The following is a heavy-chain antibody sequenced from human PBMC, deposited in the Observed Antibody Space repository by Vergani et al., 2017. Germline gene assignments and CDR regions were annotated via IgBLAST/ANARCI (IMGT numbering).Heavy chain of an antibody. V-gene: IGHV1-69*11. D-gene: IGHD3-9*01. CDR3: ARDRNPYDILTGRKDAFDI. J-gene: IGHJ3*02. CDR1: GGTFSSYA. Sequence: QVQLVQSGAEVKKPGSSVKVSCKASGGTFSSYAISWVRQAPGQGLEWMGRIIPILGTANYAQKFQGRVTITADESTSTAYMELSSLRSEDTAVDYCARDRNPYDILTGRKDAFDIWGQGTMVTVSS. CDR2: IIPILGTA.